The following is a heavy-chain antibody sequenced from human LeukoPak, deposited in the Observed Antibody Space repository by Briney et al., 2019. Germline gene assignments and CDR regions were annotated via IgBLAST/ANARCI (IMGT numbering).Heavy chain of an antibody. CDR1: GGSISSGDYY. D-gene: IGHD3-10*01. Sequence: SETLSLTCTVSGGSISSGDYYRSWIRQPPGKGLEWIGSIYYSGSTYYNPSLKSRVTISVDTSKNQFSLKLSSVTAADTAVYYCAQDIPPYGSGSPRPDYWGQGTLVTVSS. V-gene: IGHV4-39*01. J-gene: IGHJ4*02. CDR3: AQDIPPYGSGSPRPDY. CDR2: IYYSGST.